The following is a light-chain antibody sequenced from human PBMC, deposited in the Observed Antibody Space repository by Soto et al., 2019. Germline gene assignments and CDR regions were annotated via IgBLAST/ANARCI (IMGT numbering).Light chain of an antibody. Sequence: EMVMTQSPATLSVSPGERATLSCRASQNIDNKLVGHQQKPGQVPRLLIYDASPRATGMPARFSGSGSGTEFTLTISSLPSEDFAFYYCQQFHYWWTFGQGTKVDIK. V-gene: IGKV3-15*01. CDR1: QNIDNK. CDR2: DAS. CDR3: QQFHYWWT. J-gene: IGKJ1*01.